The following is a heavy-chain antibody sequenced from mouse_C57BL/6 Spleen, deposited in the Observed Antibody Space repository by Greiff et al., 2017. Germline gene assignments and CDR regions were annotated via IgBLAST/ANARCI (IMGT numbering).Heavy chain of an antibody. CDR3: ARHLVASDYFDY. Sequence: EVQLVESGGDLVKPGGSLKLSCAASGFTFSSYGMSWVRQTPDKRLEWVATISSGGSYTYYPDSVKGRFTISRDNAKNTLYLQMSSLKSEDTAMYYCARHLVASDYFDYWGQGTTLTVSS. CDR1: GFTFSSYG. D-gene: IGHD1-1*01. J-gene: IGHJ2*01. V-gene: IGHV5-6*01. CDR2: ISSGGSYT.